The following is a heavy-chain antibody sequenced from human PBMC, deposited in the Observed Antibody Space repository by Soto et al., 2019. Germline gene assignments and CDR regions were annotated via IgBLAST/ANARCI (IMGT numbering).Heavy chain of an antibody. CDR2: ISSSGSTI. D-gene: IGHD2-15*01. J-gene: IGHJ4*02. V-gene: IGHV3-11*01. Sequence: GGSLRLSCAASGFTFSDYYMSWIRQAPGKGLEWVSYISSSGSTIYYADSVKGRFTISRDNAKNSLYLQMNSLRAEDTAVYYCARIGFGDIVVVVAATDPPHRTVDYWGQGTLVTVSS. CDR3: ARIGFGDIVVVVAATDPPHRTVDY. CDR1: GFTFSDYY.